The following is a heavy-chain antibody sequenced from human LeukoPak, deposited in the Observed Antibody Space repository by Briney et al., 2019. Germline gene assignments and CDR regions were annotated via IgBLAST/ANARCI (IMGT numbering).Heavy chain of an antibody. V-gene: IGHV3-43*02. J-gene: IGHJ4*02. CDR3: AKGPYSSSWGYFDY. CDR2: ISGDGVST. Sequence: PGGSLRLSCAVSGFTFDDYAMHWARHAQGKGLEWFSLISGDGVSTYYADSVKGRFTISRDNSKNSLYLQMNSLRTEDTALYYCAKGPYSSSWGYFDYWGQGTLVTVSS. D-gene: IGHD6-6*01. CDR1: GFTFDDYA.